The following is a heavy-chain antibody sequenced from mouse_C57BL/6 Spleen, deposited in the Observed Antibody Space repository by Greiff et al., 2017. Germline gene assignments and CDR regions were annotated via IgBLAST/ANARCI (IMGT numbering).Heavy chain of an antibody. V-gene: IGHV1-5*01. Sequence: VQLQQSGTVLARPGASVKMSCTTSGYTFTSYWMHWVKQRPGQGLEWIGAIYPGNSDTSYNQKFKGKTKLTAVTSASTAYMQLSSLTKEDAAVXYGTRLDQRGARDDWGQGTSVTVSS. J-gene: IGHJ4*01. CDR2: IYPGNSDT. CDR3: TRLDQRGARDD. CDR1: GYTFTSYW.